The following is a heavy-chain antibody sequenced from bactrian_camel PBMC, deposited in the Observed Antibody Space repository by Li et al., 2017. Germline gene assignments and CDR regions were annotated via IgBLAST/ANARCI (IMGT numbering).Heavy chain of an antibody. J-gene: IGHJ4*01. CDR2: LATNGGT. D-gene: IGHD1*01. CDR3: AADQYAFNLGNAYRY. V-gene: IGHV3S10*01. Sequence: VQLVESGGGSVQAGESLRLSCVASGFAGSNFYMAWFRQAPGKEREGVAYLATNGGTDYTYAVAGRFTISKDIAKDTLYLQMDSLKPEDSAMYYCAADQYAFNLGNAYRYWGQGTQVTVS. CDR1: GFAGSNFY.